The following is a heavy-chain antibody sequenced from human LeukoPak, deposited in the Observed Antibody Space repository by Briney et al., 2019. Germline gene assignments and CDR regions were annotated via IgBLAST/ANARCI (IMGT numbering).Heavy chain of an antibody. J-gene: IGHJ4*02. Sequence: ASVKVSCKASGGTFSSYAISWVRQAPGRGLEWMGRIIPILGIANYAQKFQGRVTITADKSTSTAYMELSSLRSEDTAVYYCARDPLYDSSGYYSDYWGQGTLVTVSS. CDR3: ARDPLYDSSGYYSDY. CDR2: IIPILGIA. D-gene: IGHD3-22*01. CDR1: GGTFSSYA. V-gene: IGHV1-69*04.